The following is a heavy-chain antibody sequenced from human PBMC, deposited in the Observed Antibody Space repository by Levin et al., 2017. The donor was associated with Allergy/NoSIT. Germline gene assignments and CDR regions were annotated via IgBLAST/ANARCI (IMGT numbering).Heavy chain of an antibody. CDR3: ARDIWYSSGWYGAGNDAFDI. Sequence: GGSLRLSCAASGFTVSSNYMSWVRQAPGKGLEWVSVIYSGGSTYYADSVKGRFTISRDNSKNTLYLQMNSLRAEDTAVYYCARDIWYSSGWYGAGNDAFDIWGQGTMVTVSS. CDR2: IYSGGST. V-gene: IGHV3-66*01. J-gene: IGHJ3*02. CDR1: GFTVSSNY. D-gene: IGHD6-19*01.